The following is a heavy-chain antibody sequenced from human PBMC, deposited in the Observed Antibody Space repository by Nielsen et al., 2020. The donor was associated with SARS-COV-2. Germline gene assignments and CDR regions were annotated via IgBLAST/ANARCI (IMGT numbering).Heavy chain of an antibody. D-gene: IGHD2-2*01. CDR1: GFTFSSYW. Sequence: GVLKISRAASGFTFSSYWMSWVRQAPGKGLEWVANIKQDGSEKYYVDSVKGRFTISRDNAKNSLYLQMNSLRAEDTAVYYCARAGTSWIVDYWGQGTLVTVSS. V-gene: IGHV3-7*03. CDR2: IKQDGSEK. J-gene: IGHJ4*02. CDR3: ARAGTSWIVDY.